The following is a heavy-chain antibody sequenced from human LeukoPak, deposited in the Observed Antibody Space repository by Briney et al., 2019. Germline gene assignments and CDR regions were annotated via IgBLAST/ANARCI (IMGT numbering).Heavy chain of an antibody. Sequence: GGSLRLSCAASGLTISSYWMHWVRQAPGKGLVWVSRIHSDGSSRSYADSVKGRFTISRDNAKNTLYLQMNSLRAEDTAVYYCAKGGKWDVTPFDYWGQGTLVTVSS. D-gene: IGHD1-26*01. CDR1: GLTISSYW. V-gene: IGHV3-74*01. CDR3: AKGGKWDVTPFDY. J-gene: IGHJ4*02. CDR2: IHSDGSSR.